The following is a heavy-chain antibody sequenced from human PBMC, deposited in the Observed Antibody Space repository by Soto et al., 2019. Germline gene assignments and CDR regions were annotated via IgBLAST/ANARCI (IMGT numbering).Heavy chain of an antibody. Sequence: GGSLRLSCAASGFTFSSYSMSWVRQAPGKGLEWVSSISSSSSYIYYADSVRGRFTISRDNAKNSLYLQMNSLRAEDTAVYYCASKPTKTDPPAGSRAIDYWGQGTQVTVSS. V-gene: IGHV3-21*01. CDR3: ASKPTKTDPPAGSRAIDY. CDR1: GFTFSSYS. J-gene: IGHJ4*02. CDR2: ISSSSSYI. D-gene: IGHD1-1*01.